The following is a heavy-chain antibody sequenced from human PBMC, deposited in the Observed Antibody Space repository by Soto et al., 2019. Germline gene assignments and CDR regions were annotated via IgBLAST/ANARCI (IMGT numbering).Heavy chain of an antibody. CDR2: ISYDGRNK. Sequence: GGSLRLSCAASGFTFSSYGMHWVRQAPGKGLEWVAVISYDGRNKYYADAVKGRFTISRDNSKNTLYLQMSSLRAEDTAVYYCVKDGSSGWPYFYDMDVWGQGTTVTVSS. V-gene: IGHV3-30*18. CDR1: GFTFSSYG. D-gene: IGHD6-19*01. CDR3: VKDGSSGWPYFYDMDV. J-gene: IGHJ6*02.